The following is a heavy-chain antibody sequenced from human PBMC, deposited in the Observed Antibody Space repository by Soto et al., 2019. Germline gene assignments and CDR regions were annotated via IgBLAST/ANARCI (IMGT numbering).Heavy chain of an antibody. CDR1: GGSISGGTW. V-gene: IGHV4-4*02. CDR2: ISHSGIS. D-gene: IGHD6-19*01. Sequence: QVQLQESGPGLVKPSGTLSLTCAVSGGSISGGTWWSWVRQPPGKGLEWIGEISHSGISGYNPSLKSRLTISVDKSKNQFSLKLNSVPAADPAIYYCSRNGGWNFDYWGQGTLVTVSS. CDR3: SRNGGWNFDY. J-gene: IGHJ4*02.